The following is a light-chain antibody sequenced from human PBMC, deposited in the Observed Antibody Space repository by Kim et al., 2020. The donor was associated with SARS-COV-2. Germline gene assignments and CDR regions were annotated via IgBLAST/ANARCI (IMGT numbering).Light chain of an antibody. CDR2: QDS. CDR3: QAWDSSVV. V-gene: IGLV3-1*01. CDR1: KLGDKY. Sequence: SYELTQPPSVSVSPGQTASITCSGDKLGDKYACWYQQKPGQSPVLVFYQDSKRPSGIPERFSGSNSGNTATLTISGTQAIDEADYYCQAWDSSVVFGGGTQLTVL. J-gene: IGLJ2*01.